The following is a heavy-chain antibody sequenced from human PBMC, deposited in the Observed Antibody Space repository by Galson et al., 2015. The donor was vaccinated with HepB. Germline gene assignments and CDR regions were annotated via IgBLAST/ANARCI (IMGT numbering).Heavy chain of an antibody. CDR3: AKDIKRYFDWSLDY. CDR1: GFTFDDYA. Sequence: SLRLSCAASGFTFDDYAMHWVRQAPGKGLEWVSGISWISGSIGYADSVKGRFTISRDNAKNSLYLQMNSLRAEDTALYYCAKDIKRYFDWSLDYWGQGTLVTVSS. D-gene: IGHD3-9*01. J-gene: IGHJ4*02. V-gene: IGHV3-9*01. CDR2: ISWISGSI.